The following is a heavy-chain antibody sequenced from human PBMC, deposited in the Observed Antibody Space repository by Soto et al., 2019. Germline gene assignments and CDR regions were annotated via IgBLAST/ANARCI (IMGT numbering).Heavy chain of an antibody. D-gene: IGHD2-15*01. CDR3: ARGDCVGGPCYSLAGSFYYYMDV. J-gene: IGHJ6*03. Sequence: EVQLVESGGGLVQPGGSLRLSCAASGFTFSNYWMYWVRQAPGKGLVWVSRINSDGSVSSYADSVKGRLTISRDNVKNALYLQMNSLRADDTAVYYCARGDCVGGPCYSLAGSFYYYMDVWGKGTTVPVFS. CDR2: INSDGSVS. V-gene: IGHV3-74*01. CDR1: GFTFSNYW.